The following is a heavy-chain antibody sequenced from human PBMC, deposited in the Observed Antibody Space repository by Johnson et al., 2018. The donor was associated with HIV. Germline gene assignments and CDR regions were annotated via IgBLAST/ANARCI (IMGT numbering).Heavy chain of an antibody. J-gene: IGHJ3*02. D-gene: IGHD4-11*01. CDR2: IYSGGST. V-gene: IGHV3-66*03. CDR3: ARIDYSNYEEAFDI. Sequence: VQLVESGGGLMQPGGSLRLSCAASGFIVSSNCMTWVRQAPGKGLEWVSVIYSGGSTYYVDSVKGRFTISRDNSKNTLYLQMNSLRAEDTAVYYCARIDYSNYEEAFDIWGQGTMVTVSS. CDR1: GFIVSSNC.